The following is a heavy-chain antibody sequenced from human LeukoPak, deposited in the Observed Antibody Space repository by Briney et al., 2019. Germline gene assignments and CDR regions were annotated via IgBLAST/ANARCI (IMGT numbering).Heavy chain of an antibody. CDR3: AKDYCGLTSCYTLDY. CDR1: GFTFSSYG. D-gene: IGHD2-2*02. J-gene: IGHJ4*02. Sequence: GGSLRLSCAASGFTFSSYGMYWVRQAPGKGLEWVAVKWYDGSYTYYADSVKGRFTISRDNSKNALYLQMNSLRAEDTAVYYCAKDYCGLTSCYTLDYWGQGTLVTVSS. CDR2: KWYDGSYT. V-gene: IGHV3-33*06.